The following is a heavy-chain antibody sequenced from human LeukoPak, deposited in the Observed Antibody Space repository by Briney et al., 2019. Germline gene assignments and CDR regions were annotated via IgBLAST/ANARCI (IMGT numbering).Heavy chain of an antibody. V-gene: IGHV3-21*05. CDR2: ISISGSFI. J-gene: IGHJ5*02. CDR1: GFTFSDYS. CDR3: ARDPARHWFDP. Sequence: GGSLRLSCEASGFTFSDYSMAWVRQAPGKGLEWVSYISISGSFIYFADSVKGRFTISRDNAKNSLYLQMNSLRAEDTAVYYCARDPARHWFDPWGQGTLVTVSS.